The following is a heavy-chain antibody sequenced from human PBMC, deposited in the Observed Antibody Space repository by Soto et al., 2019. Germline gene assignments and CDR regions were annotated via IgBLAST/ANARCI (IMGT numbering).Heavy chain of an antibody. D-gene: IGHD1-7*01. CDR1: GFSFTGHG. J-gene: IGHJ4*02. CDR3: ARDRGTPRSKMWPVPGTYFDY. Sequence: QVQLVESGGGVVQPGRSLRLSCAASGFSFTGHGMHWVRQAPGKGLEWVALIYYDGSDEYYADSVKGRFSISRDNSTNMVYLQMNSLRAEDTAVYYCARDRGTPRSKMWPVPGTYFDYWGQGTLVTVSS. CDR2: IYYDGSDE. V-gene: IGHV3-33*01.